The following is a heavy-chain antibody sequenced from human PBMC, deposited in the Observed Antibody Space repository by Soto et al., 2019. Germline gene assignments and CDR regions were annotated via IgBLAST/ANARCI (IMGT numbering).Heavy chain of an antibody. V-gene: IGHV4-61*08. J-gene: IGHJ6*02. CDR3: ARPLYSYGPMDV. Sequence: SETLSLTCTVSGGSISSGDYYWTWIRQPPGKGLEWIGFIFYTGSTNYNPSLKSRVTISVDTSKNQFSLKLSSVTAADTAVYYCARPLYSYGPMDVWGQGTTVTVSS. CDR1: GGSISSGDYY. D-gene: IGHD5-18*01. CDR2: IFYTGST.